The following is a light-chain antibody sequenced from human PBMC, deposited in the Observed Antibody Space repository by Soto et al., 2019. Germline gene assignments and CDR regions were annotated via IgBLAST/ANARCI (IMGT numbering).Light chain of an antibody. CDR2: LNSDGSH. J-gene: IGLJ2*01. CDR3: QTLGTGIPHVV. CDR1: SGHSSYA. Sequence: QLVLTQSPSASASLGASVKLTCTLSSGHSSYAIAWHQQQPEKGPRYLMKLNSDGSHSKGDGIPDRFSGSSSGAERYLTISSLQSEDEADYYCQTLGTGIPHVVFGGGTKLTVL. V-gene: IGLV4-69*01.